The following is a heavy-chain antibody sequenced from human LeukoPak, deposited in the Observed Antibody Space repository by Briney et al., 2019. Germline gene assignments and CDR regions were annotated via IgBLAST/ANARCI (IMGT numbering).Heavy chain of an antibody. CDR1: GGSVSSYY. V-gene: IGHV4-59*08. CDR3: ARHGTISSESYFDY. D-gene: IGHD1-14*01. J-gene: IGHJ4*02. CDR2: IHNSGRT. Sequence: SETLSLTCSVSGGSVSSYYWSWIRQSPGKGLEWIGYIHNSGRTNYNPSLKSRVTGFVDTSKNQVSLRLSSVTAADTAVNYCARHGTISSESYFDYWGQGALVTVSS.